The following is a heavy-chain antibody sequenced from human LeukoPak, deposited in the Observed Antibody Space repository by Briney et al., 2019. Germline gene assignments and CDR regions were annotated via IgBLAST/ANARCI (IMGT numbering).Heavy chain of an antibody. CDR3: ARGPSITMVRGVFDY. J-gene: IGHJ4*02. V-gene: IGHV3-33*01. D-gene: IGHD3-10*01. CDR2: IWSDGSNK. Sequence: GGSLRLSCAASGFTFSIYGMHWVRQAPGKGLEWVAVIWSDGSNKYYADSVKGRFTISRDNSKNTLYLQMNSLRAEDTAVYYCARGPSITMVRGVFDYWGQGTLVTVSS. CDR1: GFTFSIYG.